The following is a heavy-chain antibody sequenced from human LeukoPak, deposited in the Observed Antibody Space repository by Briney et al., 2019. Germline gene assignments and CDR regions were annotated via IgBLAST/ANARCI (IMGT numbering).Heavy chain of an antibody. CDR3: ARGDDFWSGCTFDY. V-gene: IGHV4-59*01. CDR1: GGSISSYY. Sequence: SETLSLTCTVSGGSISSYYWSWIRQPPGKGLEWIGYIYYSGSTNYNPSLKSRVTISVDTSKNQFSLKLSSVTAADTAVYYCARGDDFWSGCTFDYWGQGTLVTVSS. CDR2: IYYSGST. D-gene: IGHD3-3*01. J-gene: IGHJ4*02.